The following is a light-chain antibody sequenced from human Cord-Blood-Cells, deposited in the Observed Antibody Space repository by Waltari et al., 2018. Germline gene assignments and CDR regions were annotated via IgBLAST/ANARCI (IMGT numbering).Light chain of an antibody. CDR3: QEYNMYAPAT. CDR1: QSISSW. V-gene: IGKV1-5*03. Sequence: DIQLTQPPSTLSASVGDRVTLTCRASQSISSWLAWYQQKPGKAPKLLIYKASSLESGVPSNFFGTGSATEFAIYASILQPSDWGTLFGQEYNMYAPATSGQGTKVEIK. CDR2: KAS. J-gene: IGKJ1*01.